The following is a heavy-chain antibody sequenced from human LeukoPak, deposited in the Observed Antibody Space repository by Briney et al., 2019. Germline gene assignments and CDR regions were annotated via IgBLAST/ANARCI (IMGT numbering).Heavy chain of an antibody. V-gene: IGHV4-38-2*02. D-gene: IGHD1-26*01. Sequence: SETLSLTCTVSDYSISNTYYWVWIRQPPGKGLESIGSISLGGTTHYNPSLKSRVIISVDTSKNQFSLKLSSVTAADTAVYYCARAQGSYYHYYMDVWGKGTTVTVSS. CDR3: ARAQGSYYHYYMDV. CDR2: ISLGGTT. CDR1: DYSISNTYY. J-gene: IGHJ6*03.